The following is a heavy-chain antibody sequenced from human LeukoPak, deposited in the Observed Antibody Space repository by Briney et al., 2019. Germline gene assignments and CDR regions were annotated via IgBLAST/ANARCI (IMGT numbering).Heavy chain of an antibody. V-gene: IGHV3-23*01. J-gene: IGHJ4*02. CDR3: AKVVIATPTWEYYFDY. D-gene: IGHD2-21*01. Sequence: AGGSLRLSCAASGFTFSSYAMSWVRQAPGKGLEWVSAISGSGGSTYYADSVNGRFTISRDNSKNTLYLQMNSLRAEDTAVYYCAKVVIATPTWEYYFDYWGQGTLVTVSS. CDR2: ISGSGGST. CDR1: GFTFSSYA.